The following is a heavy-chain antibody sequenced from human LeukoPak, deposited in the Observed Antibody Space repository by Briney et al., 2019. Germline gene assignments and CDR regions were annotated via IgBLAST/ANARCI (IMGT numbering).Heavy chain of an antibody. CDR2: LYHSGST. V-gene: IGHV4-39*07. J-gene: IGHJ6*03. CDR3: ARVDSSDYYYYMDV. Sequence: SETLSLTCTVSGGSISSSSYYWGWIRQPPGKGLEWIGSLYHSGSTYYNPSLKSRVTMSVDTSMNQFSLKVNSVTAADTAVYYCARVDSSDYYYYMDVWGKGTTVTISS. D-gene: IGHD3-22*01. CDR1: GGSISSSSYY.